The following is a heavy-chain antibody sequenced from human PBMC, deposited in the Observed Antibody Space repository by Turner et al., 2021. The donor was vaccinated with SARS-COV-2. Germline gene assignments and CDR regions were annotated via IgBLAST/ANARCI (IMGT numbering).Heavy chain of an antibody. D-gene: IGHD1-26*01. CDR2: FYKVGSI. CDR3: ARHQGSASGYDHGMDV. CDR1: GGSISSKS. Sequence: QVQLQESGPGLARPSETLSLTCTVSGGSISSKSWRWVRQSPGGGLEWIGYFYKVGSIEYNPTRRSRITMSVDTSKNQLSLNLISVTAADTAVYYCARHQGSASGYDHGMDVWGQGTAVIVSS. J-gene: IGHJ6*02. V-gene: IGHV4-59*08.